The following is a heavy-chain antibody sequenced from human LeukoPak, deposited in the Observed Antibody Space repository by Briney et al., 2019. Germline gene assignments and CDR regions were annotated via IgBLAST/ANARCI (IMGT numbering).Heavy chain of an antibody. CDR1: GFTFSSYA. CDR2: ISYDGSNK. CDR3: ARGTAVADD. V-gene: IGHV3-30-3*01. D-gene: IGHD6-19*01. J-gene: IGHJ4*02. Sequence: GGSLTLSCAASGFTFSSYAMHWVRQAPGRGLEWVAVISYDGSNKYYADSVKGRFTISRDNSKNTLYLQMNSLRAEDTAVYYCARGTAVADDWGQGTLVTVSS.